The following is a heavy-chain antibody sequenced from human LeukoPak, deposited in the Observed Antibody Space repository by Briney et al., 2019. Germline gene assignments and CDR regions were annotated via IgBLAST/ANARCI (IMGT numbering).Heavy chain of an antibody. CDR1: GGSISTSNSY. D-gene: IGHD3-3*01. CDR2: IYYSGNT. J-gene: IGHJ4*02. V-gene: IGHV4-39*01. CDR3: ARQTGAGLFILP. Sequence: SETLSLTCAVSGGSISTSNSYWRWIRPPPGKGLEWGGCIYYSGNTYYNPSLKGPVTKSVSPSKSQFSLILTPVTAADTAVYYCARQTGAGLFILPGGQGALVTVSS.